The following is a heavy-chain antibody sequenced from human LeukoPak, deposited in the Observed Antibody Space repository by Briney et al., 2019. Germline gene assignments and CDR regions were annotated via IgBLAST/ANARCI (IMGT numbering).Heavy chain of an antibody. J-gene: IGHJ6*03. Sequence: SETLSLTCTVSGGSISSSSYYWSWIRQPPGKGLEWIGEINHSGSTNYNPSLKSRVTISVDTSKNQFSLKLSSVTAADTAVYYCARRAIARYCSGGSCYSGAYYYYYMDVWGKGTTVTVSS. V-gene: IGHV4-39*07. D-gene: IGHD2-15*01. CDR3: ARRAIARYCSGGSCYSGAYYYYYMDV. CDR2: INHSGST. CDR1: GGSISSSSYY.